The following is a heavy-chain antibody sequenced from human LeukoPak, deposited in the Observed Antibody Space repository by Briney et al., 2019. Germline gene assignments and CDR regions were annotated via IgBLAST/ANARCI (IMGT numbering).Heavy chain of an antibody. CDR1: GFTFSNAW. CDR2: IKSKTDGGPT. J-gene: IGHJ3*02. V-gene: IGHV3-15*01. Sequence: GGSLRLSCAASGFTFSNAWMSWVRRAPGKGLEWVGRIKSKTDGGPTDYAAPVKGRFTISRDDSKNTLYLQMNSLKTEDTAVYYCARDWTAAAGIPNCQRSDAFDIWGQGTMVTVSS. CDR3: ARDWTAAAGIPNCQRSDAFDI. D-gene: IGHD6-13*01.